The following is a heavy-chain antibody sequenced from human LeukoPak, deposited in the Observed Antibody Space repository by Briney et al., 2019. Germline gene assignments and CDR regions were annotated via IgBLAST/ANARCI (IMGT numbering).Heavy chain of an antibody. CDR2: IIPIFGTA. CDR3: ARAGYDFWSGYYNYYYYGMDV. J-gene: IGHJ6*02. CDR1: GYTFTSYY. Sequence: SVKVSCKASGYTFTSYYMHWVRQAPGQGLEWMGGIIPIFGTANYAQKFQGRVTITADESTSTAYMELSSLRSEDTAVYYCARAGYDFWSGYYNYYYYGMDVWGQGTTVTVSS. V-gene: IGHV1-69*13. D-gene: IGHD3-3*01.